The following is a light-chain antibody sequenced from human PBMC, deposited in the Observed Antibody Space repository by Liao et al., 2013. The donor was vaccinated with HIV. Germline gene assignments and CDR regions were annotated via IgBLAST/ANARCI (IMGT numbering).Light chain of an antibody. Sequence: SDDLTQPPSVSVSPGQTATISCSGQNLGDKHASWYQQKPGQSPVLVIYQDVKRPSGIPERFSGSNSGDTATLTISGTQAADEADYYCQAWDSGTALYTFGTGTEGHRP. V-gene: IGLV3-1*01. CDR1: NLGDKH. CDR2: QDV. CDR3: QAWDSGTALYT. J-gene: IGLJ1*01.